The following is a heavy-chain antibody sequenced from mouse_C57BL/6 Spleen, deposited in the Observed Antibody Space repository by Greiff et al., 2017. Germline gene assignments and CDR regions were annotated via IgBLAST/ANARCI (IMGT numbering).Heavy chain of an antibody. V-gene: IGHV1-72*01. CDR3: ARGRDYYGIDY. Sequence: QVQLQQPGAELVKPGASVTLSCKASGYTFTSYWMHWVKQRPGRGLEWIGRIDPNSGGTKYNEKFKSKATLTVDKPSSTAYMQVSSLTSEDSAVYYCARGRDYYGIDYRGKGATRTVSS. CDR2: IDPNSGGT. CDR1: GYTFTSYW. D-gene: IGHD1-1*01. J-gene: IGHJ2*01.